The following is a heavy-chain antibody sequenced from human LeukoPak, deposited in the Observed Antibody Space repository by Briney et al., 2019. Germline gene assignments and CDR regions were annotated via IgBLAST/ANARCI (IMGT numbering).Heavy chain of an antibody. J-gene: IGHJ4*02. CDR3: ARDFGGINDY. Sequence: PSETLSLTCAVYGGSFSGYYWSWIRQPPGKGLEWIGEINHSGSTNYNPSLKSRVTISVDTSKNQFSLKLSSVTAADTAVYYCARDFGGINDYWGQGTLVTVSS. CDR2: INHSGST. V-gene: IGHV4-34*01. CDR1: GGSFSGYY. D-gene: IGHD1-20*01.